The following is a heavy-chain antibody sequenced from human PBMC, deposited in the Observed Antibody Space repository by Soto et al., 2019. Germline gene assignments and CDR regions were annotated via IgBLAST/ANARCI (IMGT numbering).Heavy chain of an antibody. CDR1: GGSINSGGYY. V-gene: IGHV4-31*03. CDR2: IFYSGST. CDR3: ARGYRQSGYSSSWVFDY. D-gene: IGHD6-13*01. J-gene: IGHJ4*02. Sequence: QVQLQESGPGLVKPSQTLSLICTVSGGSINSGGYYWNWIRQHPGKGLEWIGYIFYSGSTYYNPFLRSRVTISADTSENQFSLNLSSVTAADTAGYLWARGYRQSGYSSSWVFDYWGQGTLVNVSS.